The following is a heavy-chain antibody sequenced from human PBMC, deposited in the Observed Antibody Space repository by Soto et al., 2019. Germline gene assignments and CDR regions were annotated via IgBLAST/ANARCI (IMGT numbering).Heavy chain of an antibody. Sequence: ASVNVSCKASGYTFTSYTMHWVRQAPGQGLEWMGWINAGNGNTKYSQKFQGTVTITRDTSASTAYMELSSLRSEDTAVYYCARGGYFDSSNYLAYWGLGTLVTVSS. D-gene: IGHD3-22*01. CDR2: INAGNGNT. CDR3: ARGGYFDSSNYLAY. J-gene: IGHJ4*02. CDR1: GYTFTSYT. V-gene: IGHV1-3*01.